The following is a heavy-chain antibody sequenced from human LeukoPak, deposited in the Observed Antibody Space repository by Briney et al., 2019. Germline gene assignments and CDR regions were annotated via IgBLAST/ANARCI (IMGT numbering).Heavy chain of an antibody. V-gene: IGHV4-59*01. D-gene: IGHD6-6*01. CDR3: ARSWGSSSSIDY. J-gene: IGHJ4*02. CDR2: IYYSGST. CDR1: GGSISSYY. Sequence: SETLSLTCTVSGGSISSYYWSWIRQPPGKGLEWIGYIYYSGSTNYNPSLKSRVTISVDTSKNQFSLKLSSVTAADTAVYYCARSWGSSSSIDYWGQGTLVTVSP.